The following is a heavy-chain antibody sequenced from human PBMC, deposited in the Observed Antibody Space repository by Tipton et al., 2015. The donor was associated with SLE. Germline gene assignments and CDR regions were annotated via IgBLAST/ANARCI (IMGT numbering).Heavy chain of an antibody. J-gene: IGHJ3*02. CDR1: GGSISSGASS. CDR3: ARAGDSRDFDGFDI. V-gene: IGHV4-30-2*01. D-gene: IGHD6-13*01. CDR2: IYHTGST. Sequence: TLSLTCTVSGGSISSGASSWSWIRQPPGKGLDWMGYIYHTGSTYNNPSLKSRVTISVDRSKNQFSLKLSSVTAADTAVYYCARAGDSRDFDGFDIWGQGTMVTVSS.